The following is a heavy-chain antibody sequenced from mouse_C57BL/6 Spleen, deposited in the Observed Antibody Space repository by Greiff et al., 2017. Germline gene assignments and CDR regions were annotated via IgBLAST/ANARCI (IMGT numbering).Heavy chain of an antibody. Sequence: EVQLQQSGPELVKPGASVKISCKASGYSFTGYYMNWVKQSPEKSLEWIGEINPSTGGTTYNQKFKAKATLTVDKSSSTAYMQLKSLTSEDSAVYYCARTYYYGSSYGTYWGQGTLVTVSA. J-gene: IGHJ3*01. D-gene: IGHD1-1*01. CDR2: INPSTGGT. CDR1: GYSFTGYY. V-gene: IGHV1-42*01. CDR3: ARTYYYGSSYGTY.